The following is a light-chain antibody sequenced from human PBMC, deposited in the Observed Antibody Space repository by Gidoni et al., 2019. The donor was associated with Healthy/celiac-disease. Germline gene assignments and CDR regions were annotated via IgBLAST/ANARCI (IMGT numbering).Light chain of an antibody. CDR2: DAS. CDR3: QQRSNWPLN. J-gene: IGKJ4*01. V-gene: IGKV3-11*01. CDR1: QSVSSY. Sequence: EIVLIQSPATLSLSPGERATLSCRASQSVSSYLAWYQQKPGQAPRLLIYDASNRATGIPARCSGSGSGTDFTLTISSLEPEDFAVYYCQQRSNWPLNVXGGTKVEIK.